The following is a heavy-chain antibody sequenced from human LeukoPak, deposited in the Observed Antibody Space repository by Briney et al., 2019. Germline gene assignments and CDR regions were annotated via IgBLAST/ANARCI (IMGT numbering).Heavy chain of an antibody. D-gene: IGHD6-19*01. J-gene: IGHJ4*02. CDR2: IYYSGST. V-gene: IGHV4-59*06. Sequence: SETLSLICTVSGASISSYYWSWIRQHPGKGLEWIGYIYYSGSTYYNPSLKSRVTISVDTSKNQFSLKLSSVTAADTAVYYCASAGIAVAGFDYWGQGTLVTVSS. CDR3: ASAGIAVAGFDY. CDR1: GASISSYY.